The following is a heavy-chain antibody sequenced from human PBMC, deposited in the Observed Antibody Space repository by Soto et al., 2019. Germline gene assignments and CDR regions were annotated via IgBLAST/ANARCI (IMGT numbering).Heavy chain of an antibody. CDR3: ARDSGWWLLSLDV. CDR1: GGTLSSYA. Sequence: SVKVSCKASGGTLSSYAISWVRQAPGQGLEWMGGIIPIFGTANYAQKFQGRVTITADESTSTAYMELSSLRSEDTAVYYCARDSGWWLLSLDVWGQWTTVTVSS. J-gene: IGHJ6*02. D-gene: IGHD3-3*01. V-gene: IGHV1-69*13. CDR2: IIPIFGTA.